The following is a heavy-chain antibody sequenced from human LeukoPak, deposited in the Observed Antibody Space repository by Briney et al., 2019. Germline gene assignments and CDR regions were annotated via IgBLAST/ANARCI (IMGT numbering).Heavy chain of an antibody. D-gene: IGHD2-2*01. Sequence: WVRQAPGKGLEWVGSIYYSGSTNYNPSLKSRVTISVDTSKNQFSLKLSSVTAADTAVYYCARLSSTTTILDYWGQGTLVTVSS. CDR3: ARLSSTTTILDY. CDR2: IYYSGST. V-gene: IGHV4-39*01. J-gene: IGHJ4*02.